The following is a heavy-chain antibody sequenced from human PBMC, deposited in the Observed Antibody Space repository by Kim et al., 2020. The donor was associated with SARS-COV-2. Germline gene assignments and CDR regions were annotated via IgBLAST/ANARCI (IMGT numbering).Heavy chain of an antibody. Sequence: SVKVSCKASGCTFSSYAISWVRQAPGQGLAWMGGIIPIFGTAHYPPKLQGRVTITADESTSTAYMELSSLRSEDTAVYYCARDAGASNYYYYGMDVWGQGTTVTVS. V-gene: IGHV1-69*13. CDR3: ARDAGASNYYYYGMDV. CDR1: GCTFSSYA. J-gene: IGHJ6*02. D-gene: IGHD1-26*01. CDR2: IIPIFGTA.